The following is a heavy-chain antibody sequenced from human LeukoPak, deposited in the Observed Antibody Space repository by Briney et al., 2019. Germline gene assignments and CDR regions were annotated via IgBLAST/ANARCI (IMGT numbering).Heavy chain of an antibody. J-gene: IGHJ5*02. D-gene: IGHD1-26*01. Sequence: SETLSLTCTVSGGSIGSSSYYWGWIRQPPGKGLEWIGSISYSGSTYYNPSLKSRVTISVDTSKNQFPLKLSSVTAADTAVYYCARHLEWELESPFDPWSQGTLVTVSS. CDR1: GGSIGSSSYY. V-gene: IGHV4-39*01. CDR3: ARHLEWELESPFDP. CDR2: ISYSGST.